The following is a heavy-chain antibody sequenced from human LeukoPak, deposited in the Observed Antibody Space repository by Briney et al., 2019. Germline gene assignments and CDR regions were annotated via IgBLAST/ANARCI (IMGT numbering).Heavy chain of an antibody. D-gene: IGHD3-3*01. Sequence: TSETLSLTCTVSGGSIRGSSYYWVWIRQPPGKGLEWIGTIYYSGSTYYNPSLKSRVTISADTSKNQLSLKVRPVTAADTAVYYCARSSGVVIHNWFDPWGQGTLVTVSS. V-gene: IGHV4-39*01. CDR2: IYYSGST. J-gene: IGHJ5*02. CDR1: GGSIRGSSYY. CDR3: ARSSGVVIHNWFDP.